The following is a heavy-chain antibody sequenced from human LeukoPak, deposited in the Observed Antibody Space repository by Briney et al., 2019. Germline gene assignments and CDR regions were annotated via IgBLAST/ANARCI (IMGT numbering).Heavy chain of an antibody. D-gene: IGHD3-10*01. Sequence: SVKVSCKASGGTFSSYAISWVRQAPGQGLEWMGGIIPIFGTANYAQKFQGRVTITADESTSTAYMELSSLRSENTAVYYCARGVPKRGSGSFNWFDPWGQGTLVTVSS. J-gene: IGHJ5*02. CDR2: IIPIFGTA. V-gene: IGHV1-69*13. CDR3: ARGVPKRGSGSFNWFDP. CDR1: GGTFSSYA.